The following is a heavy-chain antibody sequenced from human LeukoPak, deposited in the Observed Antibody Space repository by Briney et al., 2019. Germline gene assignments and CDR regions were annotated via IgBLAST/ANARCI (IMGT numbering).Heavy chain of an antibody. V-gene: IGHV1-2*02. J-gene: IGHJ4*02. CDR2: INPNSGGT. CDR3: ARDKGYCSSSTCRPGGY. Sequence: ASVKLSCKASGYTFTGYYMHWVRQAPGQGLEWMGWINPNSGGTNYAQKFQGRVTMTRDTSISTAYMEVSRLRSDDTAVYYCARDKGYCSSSTCRPGGYWGQGTLVTVSS. D-gene: IGHD2-2*01. CDR1: GYTFTGYY.